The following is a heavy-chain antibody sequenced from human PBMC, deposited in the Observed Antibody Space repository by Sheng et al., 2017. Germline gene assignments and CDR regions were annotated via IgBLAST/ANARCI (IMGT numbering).Heavy chain of an antibody. CDR2: IIPIFGTA. CDR3: RSSAGPGIGYYYYMDV. Sequence: QVQLVQSGAEVKKPGSSVKVSCKASGGTFSSYAISWVRQAPGQGLEWMGGIIPIFGTANYAQKFQGRVTITTDESTSTAYMELSSLRSEDTAVYYCRSSAGPGIGYYYYMDVWGKGTTVTVSS. D-gene: IGHD3-10*01. V-gene: IGHV1-69*05. CDR1: GGTFSSYA. J-gene: IGHJ6*03.